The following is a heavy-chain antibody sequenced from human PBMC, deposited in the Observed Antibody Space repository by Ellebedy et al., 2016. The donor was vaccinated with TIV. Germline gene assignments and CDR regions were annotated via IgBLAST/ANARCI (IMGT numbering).Heavy chain of an antibody. J-gene: IGHJ4*02. Sequence: AASVKVSCKASGYTFTNYGISWVRQAPGQGLEWMGWISAYNGNTNYAQKVQGRVTMTTDTSTSTAYMELRGLSTDDTAVYYGARDVGMVAAHVDYWGQGTLVTVSS. CDR3: ARDVGMVAAHVDY. CDR2: ISAYNGNT. V-gene: IGHV1-18*01. D-gene: IGHD2-15*01. CDR1: GYTFTNYG.